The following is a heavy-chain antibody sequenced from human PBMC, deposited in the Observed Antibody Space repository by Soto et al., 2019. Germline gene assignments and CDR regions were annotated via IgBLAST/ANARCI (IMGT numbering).Heavy chain of an antibody. Sequence: ASVKVSCKASGYTFTSYYMHWVRQAPGQGLEWMGIINPSGGSTSYAQKFQGRVTMTRDTSTSTVYMELSSLRSEYTAVYYCARDKRRDYDFWTRRRYYYGMDVWGQGTTVTVSS. J-gene: IGHJ6*02. CDR2: INPSGGST. V-gene: IGHV1-46*01. D-gene: IGHD3-3*01. CDR1: GYTFTSYY. CDR3: ARDKRRDYDFWTRRRYYYGMDV.